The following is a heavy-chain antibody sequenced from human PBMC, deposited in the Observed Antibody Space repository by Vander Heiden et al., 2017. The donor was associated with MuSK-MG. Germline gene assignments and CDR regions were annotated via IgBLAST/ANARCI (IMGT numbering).Heavy chain of an antibody. CDR1: GYTFTGYY. Sequence: QVPLVQSGAEVTKPGASVKVSCKASGYTFTGYYMHWVRQAPGQGLEWMGWINPNSGGTNYAQKFQGRVTMTRDTSISTADMELSRLRSDDTAVYYCAVITILASWVDPWGQGTLVTVSS. V-gene: IGHV1-2*02. D-gene: IGHD3-3*01. CDR2: INPNSGGT. CDR3: AVITILASWVDP. J-gene: IGHJ5*02.